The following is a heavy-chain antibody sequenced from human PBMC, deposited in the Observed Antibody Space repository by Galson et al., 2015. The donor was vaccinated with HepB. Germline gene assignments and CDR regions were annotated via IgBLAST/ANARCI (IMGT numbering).Heavy chain of an antibody. D-gene: IGHD6-13*01. V-gene: IGHV3-21*01. Sequence: SLRLSRAASGFTFSSYTMNWVRQAPGKGLQWVSSISRSSNYIYYVDSVKGRFTISRDDAKNSLYLQMNSLRVEDTAVYYCARLREAAVGLGFDPWGQGTLVTVSS. CDR2: ISRSSNYI. CDR1: GFTFSSYT. J-gene: IGHJ5*02. CDR3: ARLREAAVGLGFDP.